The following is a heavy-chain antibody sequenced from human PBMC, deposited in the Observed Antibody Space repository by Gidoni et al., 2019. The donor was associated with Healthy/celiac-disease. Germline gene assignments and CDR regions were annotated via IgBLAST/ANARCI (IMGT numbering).Heavy chain of an antibody. V-gene: IGHV3-30*18. Sequence: QVQLVESGGGVVPPGRSLRLSCAASGFTFSSYGMHWVRQAPGKGLEWVAGISYDGSNKYYADSVKGRFTISRDNSKNTLYLQMNSLRAEDTAVYYCAKAGGERWVHRRWGQGTLVTVSS. CDR2: ISYDGSNK. CDR3: AKAGGERWVHRR. J-gene: IGHJ4*02. CDR1: GFTFSSYG. D-gene: IGHD1-1*01.